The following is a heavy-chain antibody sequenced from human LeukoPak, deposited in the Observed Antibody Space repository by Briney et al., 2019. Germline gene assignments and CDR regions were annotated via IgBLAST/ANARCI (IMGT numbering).Heavy chain of an antibody. CDR3: AKDRGVIYYGSGSYQDY. CDR1: GFTFSNYW. D-gene: IGHD3-10*01. Sequence: GGSLRLSCAASGFTFSNYWMHWVRQAPGKGLVWVSRITSDGSGTYYADSVKGRFTISRDNARNTLYLQMNSLRAEDTAVYYCAKDRGVIYYGSGSYQDYWGQGTLVTVSS. J-gene: IGHJ4*02. CDR2: ITSDGSGT. V-gene: IGHV3-74*01.